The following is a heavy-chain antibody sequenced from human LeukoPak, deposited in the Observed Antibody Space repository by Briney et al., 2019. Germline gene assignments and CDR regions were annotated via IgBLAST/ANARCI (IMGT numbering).Heavy chain of an antibody. CDR1: GFTDSSNY. CDR2: IYSGGST. D-gene: IGHD6-13*01. J-gene: IGHJ1*01. CDR3: ARTIAAAGGDAEYFQH. V-gene: IGHV3-66*01. Sequence: GGSLRLSCAASGFTDSSNYMSWVRQAPGKGLEWVSVIYSGGSTYYADSVKGRFTISRDNSKNTLYLQMNSLRAEDTAVYYCARTIAAAGGDAEYFQHWGQGTLVTVSS.